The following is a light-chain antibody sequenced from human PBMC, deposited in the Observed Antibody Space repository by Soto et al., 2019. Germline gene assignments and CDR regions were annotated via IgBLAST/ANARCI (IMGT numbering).Light chain of an antibody. CDR1: QGVGNKY. Sequence: EIALTQSPGTLSLSPGERATLSCRASQGVGNKYLAWYQQRPGQAPSLLIYAASSRATGVPDRFSGSGSGTDFTLTISRLEPEYFAVYYCQQYTNAHGITFGQGTGLEIK. CDR2: AAS. V-gene: IGKV3-20*01. CDR3: QQYTNAHGIT. J-gene: IGKJ5*01.